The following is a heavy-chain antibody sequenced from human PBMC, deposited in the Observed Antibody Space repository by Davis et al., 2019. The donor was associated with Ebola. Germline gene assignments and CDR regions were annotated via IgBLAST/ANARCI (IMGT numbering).Heavy chain of an antibody. CDR2: INHSGST. D-gene: IGHD2-15*01. J-gene: IGHJ5*02. V-gene: IGHV4-39*07. Sequence: SETLSLTCTVSGGSISSSSYYWGWIRQPPGKGLEWIGEINHSGSTNYNPSLKSRVTISVDTSKNQFSLKLSSVTAADTAVYYCARDRGYSVLWFDPWGQGTLVTVSS. CDR1: GGSISSSSYY. CDR3: ARDRGYSVLWFDP.